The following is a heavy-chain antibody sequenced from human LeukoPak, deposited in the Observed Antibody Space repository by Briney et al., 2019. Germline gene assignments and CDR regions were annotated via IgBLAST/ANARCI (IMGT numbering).Heavy chain of an antibody. CDR2: ISYDRSNK. Sequence: GGSLRLSCAASGFIFSNYAMNWVRQAPGKGLEWVAVISYDRSNKYYADSVKGRFTISRDNSKNTLYLQMNSLRAEDTAVYYCARRAGAYSHPYDYWGQGTLVTVSS. CDR3: ARRAGAYSHPYDY. CDR1: GFIFSNYA. J-gene: IGHJ4*02. V-gene: IGHV3-30*03. D-gene: IGHD4/OR15-4a*01.